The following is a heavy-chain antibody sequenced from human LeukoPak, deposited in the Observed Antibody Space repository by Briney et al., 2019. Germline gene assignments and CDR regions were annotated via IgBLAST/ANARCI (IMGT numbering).Heavy chain of an antibody. CDR3: AMDNYGDYASRWFDP. CDR2: INAGNGNT. J-gene: IGHJ5*02. D-gene: IGHD4-17*01. CDR1: GHTFTSYA. V-gene: IGHV1-3*01. Sequence: ASVKVSCKASGHTFTSYAMHWVRQAPGQRLEWMGWINAGNGNTKYSQKFQGRVTITRDTSASTAYMELSSLRSEDTAVYYCAMDNYGDYASRWFDPWGQGTLVTVSS.